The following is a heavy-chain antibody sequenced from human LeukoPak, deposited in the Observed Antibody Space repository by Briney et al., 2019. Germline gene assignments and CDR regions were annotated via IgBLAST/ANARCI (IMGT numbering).Heavy chain of an antibody. J-gene: IGHJ6*02. CDR2: MNPNSGNT. V-gene: IGHV1-8*01. Sequence: ASVKVSCKASGYTFTSYDINWVRQATGQGLEWMGWMNPNSGNTGYAQKFQGRVTMTRNTSISTAYMEPSSLRSEDTAVYYCARKVRWYYDFWSGYINYYYYGMDVWGQGTTVTVSS. CDR3: ARKVRWYYDFWSGYINYYYYGMDV. D-gene: IGHD3-3*01. CDR1: GYTFTSYD.